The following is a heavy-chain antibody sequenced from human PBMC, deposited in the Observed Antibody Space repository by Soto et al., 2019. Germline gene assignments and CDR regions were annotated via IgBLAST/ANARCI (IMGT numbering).Heavy chain of an antibody. D-gene: IGHD4-17*01. V-gene: IGHV3-33*01. CDR2: IWYDGSNK. CDR1: GFTFSSYG. Sequence: GGSLRLSCAASGFTFSSYGMHWVRQAPGKGLEWVAVIWYDGSNKYYADSVKGRFTISRDNSKNTLYLQMNSLRAEDTAVYYCARGQVGGDRTANAFDIWGQGTMVTVSS. CDR3: ARGQVGGDRTANAFDI. J-gene: IGHJ3*02.